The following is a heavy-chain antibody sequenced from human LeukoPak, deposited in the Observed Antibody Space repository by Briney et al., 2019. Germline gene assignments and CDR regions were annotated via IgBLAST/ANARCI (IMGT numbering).Heavy chain of an antibody. CDR3: AKDIAVVQGAFDI. CDR1: GFTFDDYA. CDR2: ISWNSGSI. Sequence: GGSLRLSCAASGFTFDDYAMHWVRQAPGKGLEWVSGISWNSGSIGYADSVKGRFTISRDNAKNSLYLQMNSLRAEDTALYYCAKDIAVVQGAFDIWGQGTMVTVSS. J-gene: IGHJ3*02. V-gene: IGHV3-9*01. D-gene: IGHD2-15*01.